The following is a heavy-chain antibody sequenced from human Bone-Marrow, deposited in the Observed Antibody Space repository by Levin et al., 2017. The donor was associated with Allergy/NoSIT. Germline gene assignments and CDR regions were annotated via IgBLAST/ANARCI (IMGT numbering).Heavy chain of an antibody. CDR2: ISSDGSNK. D-gene: IGHD1/OR15-1a*01. CDR1: GFTFTRYT. Sequence: PGGSLRLSCAASGFTFTRYTMHWVRQAPGKGLEWVTIISSDGSNKDYADSVKGRFTISRDNSKNTLYLQMNSLRPEDTAVYYCARDSGGTFDYWGQGTLVTVSS. CDR3: ARDSGGTFDY. V-gene: IGHV3-30-3*01. J-gene: IGHJ4*02.